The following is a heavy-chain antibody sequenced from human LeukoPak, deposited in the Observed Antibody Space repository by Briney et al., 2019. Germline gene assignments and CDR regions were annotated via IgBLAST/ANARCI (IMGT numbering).Heavy chain of an antibody. J-gene: IGHJ3*02. CDR1: GFTFSSYA. CDR3: ARDGYSYGDAFDI. CDR2: ISGSGGST. Sequence: GGSLRLSCAASGFTFSSYAMSWVRQAPGKGLEWVSAISGSGGSTYYADSVKGRFTISRDNSKNTLYLQMNSLRAEDTAVYYCARDGYSYGDAFDIWGQGTMVTVSS. V-gene: IGHV3-23*01. D-gene: IGHD5-18*01.